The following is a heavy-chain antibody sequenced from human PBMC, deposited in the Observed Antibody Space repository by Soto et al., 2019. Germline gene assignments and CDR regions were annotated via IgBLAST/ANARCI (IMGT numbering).Heavy chain of an antibody. CDR1: GFTFSTYA. J-gene: IGHJ4*02. CDR2: ISGSGDST. Sequence: PGGSLRLSCAASGFTFSTYAMNWVRQAPGKGLEWVSGISGSGDSTYHADSVKGRFTVSRDNSKNTLYLQMNSLRAEDTAVFYCAKERSSGWSFDYWGQGSLVTVSS. V-gene: IGHV3-23*01. CDR3: AKERSSGWSFDY. D-gene: IGHD6-19*01.